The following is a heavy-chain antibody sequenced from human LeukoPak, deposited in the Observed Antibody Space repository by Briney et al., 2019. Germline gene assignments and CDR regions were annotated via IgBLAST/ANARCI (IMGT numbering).Heavy chain of an antibody. CDR3: ARHPPYYDILTGYYYYYYGMDV. CDR2: IIPIFSTA. J-gene: IGHJ6*04. CDR1: GGTFGSYA. Sequence: SVKVSCKASGGTFGSYAISWVRQAPGQGLEWMGGIIPIFSTANYAQKFQGRVTITADESTSTAYMELSSLRSEDTAVYYCARHPPYYDILTGYYYYYYGMDVWGKGTTVTVSS. V-gene: IGHV1-69*13. D-gene: IGHD3-9*01.